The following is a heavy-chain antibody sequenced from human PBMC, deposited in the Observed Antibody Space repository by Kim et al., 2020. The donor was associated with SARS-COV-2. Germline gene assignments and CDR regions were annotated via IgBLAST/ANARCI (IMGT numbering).Heavy chain of an antibody. CDR1: GFTFSSYG. CDR3: ARDRSPRWYSMVDAFDI. CDR2: ISYDGSNK. Sequence: GGSLRLSCAASGFTFSSYGMHWVRQAPGKGLEWVAVISYDGSNKYYADSVKGRFTISRDNSKNTLYLQMNSLRAEDTAVYYCARDRSPRWYSMVDAFDIWGQGTMVTVSS. V-gene: IGHV3-33*05. D-gene: IGHD2-15*01. J-gene: IGHJ3*02.